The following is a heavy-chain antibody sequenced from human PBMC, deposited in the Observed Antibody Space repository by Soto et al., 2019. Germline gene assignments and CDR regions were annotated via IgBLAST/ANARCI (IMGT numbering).Heavy chain of an antibody. J-gene: IGHJ4*02. CDR3: ARERSEQFDY. CDR2: INPTFGST. CDR1: GYTFTNYF. Sequence: QVQLVQSGAEARKPGASVRLSCKASGYTFTNYFFHWVRQAPGQGLEWMGMINPTFGSTSYTQDLQGRVTMTRDTSTGTVYMDLTSLKSEDTAVYYCARERSEQFDYWGQGTLVTVSS. D-gene: IGHD1-26*01. V-gene: IGHV1-46*01.